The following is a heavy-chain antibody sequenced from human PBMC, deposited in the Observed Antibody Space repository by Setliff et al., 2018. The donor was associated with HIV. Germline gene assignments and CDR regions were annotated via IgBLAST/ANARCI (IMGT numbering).Heavy chain of an antibody. CDR1: GYSFTSHW. CDR2: IYPSDSAT. V-gene: IGHV5-51*01. D-gene: IGHD3-3*01. CDR3: ARSHFIALFGVIYYPGYFDL. J-gene: IGHJ2*01. Sequence: PGESLKISCEGSGYSFTSHWIAWVRQMPGQGLEWMGIIYPSDSATAYSPSFQGQITISADQSISTAYLQCSSLKSSDTAIYYCARSHFIALFGVIYYPGYFDLWGRGTQVTVSS.